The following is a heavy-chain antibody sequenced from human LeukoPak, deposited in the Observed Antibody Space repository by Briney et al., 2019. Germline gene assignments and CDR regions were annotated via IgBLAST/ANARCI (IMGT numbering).Heavy chain of an antibody. CDR2: INWNGGST. CDR3: ARVLRYCSGGNCYSGGLGYMDV. Sequence: GGSLRLSCAASGFTFDDYAMSWVRQAPGKGLEWVSGINWNGGSTDYADSVKGRFTISRDNAKNSLYLQMNSLRAEDTAVYYCARVLRYCSGGNCYSGGLGYMDVWGKGTTVTISS. CDR1: GFTFDDYA. V-gene: IGHV3-20*04. J-gene: IGHJ6*03. D-gene: IGHD2-15*01.